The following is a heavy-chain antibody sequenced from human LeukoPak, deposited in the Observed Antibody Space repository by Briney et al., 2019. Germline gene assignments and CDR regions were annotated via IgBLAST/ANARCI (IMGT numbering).Heavy chain of an antibody. CDR2: ISSSSNFI. V-gene: IGHV3-21*01. D-gene: IGHD3-10*01. J-gene: IGHJ4*02. CDR3: ASEGSGSYSDY. Sequence: PGGSLRLSCAASGFTFSSFTMNWVRQAPGKGLEWVSSISSSSNFIYYADSLKGRFTISRDNAKNSLYLQMNRLRAEDTAVYYCASEGSGSYSDYWGQGTLVTVSS. CDR1: GFTFSSFT.